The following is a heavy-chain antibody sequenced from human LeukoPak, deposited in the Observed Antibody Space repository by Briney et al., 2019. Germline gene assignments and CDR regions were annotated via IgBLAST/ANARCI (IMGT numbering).Heavy chain of an antibody. CDR2: IYSGGST. V-gene: IGHV3-53*01. Sequence: GGSLRLSRAASGFTVSTNYMSWVRQAPGKGLEWVSVIYSGGSTYYADSVKGRFTISRDNSKNTLYLQMNSLRAEDTAVYYCAKSQHQVGATDYWGQGTLVTVSS. CDR3: AKSQHQVGATDY. J-gene: IGHJ4*02. D-gene: IGHD1-26*01. CDR1: GFTVSTNY.